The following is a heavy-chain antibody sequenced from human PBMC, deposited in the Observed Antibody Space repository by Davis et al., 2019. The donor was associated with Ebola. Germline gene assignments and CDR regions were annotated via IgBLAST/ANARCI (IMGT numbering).Heavy chain of an antibody. J-gene: IGHJ5*02. V-gene: IGHV3-7*01. D-gene: IGHD1-1*01. CDR3: ARDLGLETDH. CDR1: GFTFSSYS. Sequence: PGGSLRLPCAASGFTFSSYSMSWVRQVPGKGLEWVANIKQDGSEKYYVDAVKGRFTISRDNAKNSLYLQMNSLRAEDTAVYYCARDLGLETDHWGQGTLVTVSS. CDR2: IKQDGSEK.